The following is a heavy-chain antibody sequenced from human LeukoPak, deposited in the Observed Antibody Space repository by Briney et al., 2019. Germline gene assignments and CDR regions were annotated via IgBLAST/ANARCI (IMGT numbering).Heavy chain of an antibody. V-gene: IGHV4-39*01. CDR1: GDSISSSSYY. CDR3: ASGGGVY. CDR2: IYSSVT. D-gene: IGHD2-15*01. Sequence: SETLSLTCTVSGDSISSSSYYWGWIRQPPGKGLEWIASIYSSVTYYNPSLKSRVTISVDTSKNQFSLNLSSVTAADTAVYYCASGGGVYWGQGTLVTVSS. J-gene: IGHJ4*02.